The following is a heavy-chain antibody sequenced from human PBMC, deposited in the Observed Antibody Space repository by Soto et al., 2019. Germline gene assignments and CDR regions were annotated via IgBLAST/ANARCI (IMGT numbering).Heavy chain of an antibody. V-gene: IGHV1-8*01. CDR3: ARWPDGYYYYGMDV. CDR2: MNPNSGNT. CDR1: GYTFTSYD. J-gene: IGHJ6*02. Sequence: KVSCKASGYTFTSYDINWVGQATGQGLEWMGWMNPNSGNTGYAQKFQGRVTMTRNTSISTAYMELSSLRSEDTAVYYCARWPDGYYYYGMDVWGQGTTVTVSS.